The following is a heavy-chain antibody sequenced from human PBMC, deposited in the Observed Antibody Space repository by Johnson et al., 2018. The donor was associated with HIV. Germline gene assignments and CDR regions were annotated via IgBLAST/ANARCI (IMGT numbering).Heavy chain of an antibody. CDR2: IKKDGSDN. CDR1: GFTFSSYW. J-gene: IGHJ3*02. D-gene: IGHD2-15*01. CDR3: ARVHCSGGTGYYRALGCAFDI. V-gene: IGHV3-7*03. Sequence: EVQLVESGGGLVQPGGSLRLSCVASGFTFSSYWMSWVLQAPGNGLEWVANIKKDGSDNYYVDSVTGRFAISRDIAKSSLYGQMNSLRAEDTAVFYCARVHCSGGTGYYRALGCAFDIWVQGTMVTIDS.